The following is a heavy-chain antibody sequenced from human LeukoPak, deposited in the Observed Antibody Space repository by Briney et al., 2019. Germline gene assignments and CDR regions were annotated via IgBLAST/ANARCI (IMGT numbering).Heavy chain of an antibody. CDR3: ARHATVTTAYIQN. Sequence: PSETLSLTCTVSGGSISSGGYYWSWIRQPPGMGLEWIGYIYHSGSTYYNLSLKSRVTISVDSSKNQFSLKVSSVTAAATAVYYCARHATVTTAYIQNWGQGTLVTVSS. D-gene: IGHD4-11*01. J-gene: IGHJ1*01. V-gene: IGHV4-30-2*03. CDR1: GGSISSGGYY. CDR2: IYHSGST.